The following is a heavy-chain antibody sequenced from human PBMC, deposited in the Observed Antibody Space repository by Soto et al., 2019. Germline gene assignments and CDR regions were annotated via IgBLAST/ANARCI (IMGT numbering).Heavy chain of an antibody. Sequence: GESLTISCKRSGYSFTNYWIGWVLQMPGKGLEWMGIIYVGDSDTRYSPSFQGQVTISADKSISTAYLQWSSLKASDTAMYYCARLVNIFDFDYWGQGTLVTVSS. CDR1: GYSFTNYW. D-gene: IGHD2-21*01. CDR3: ARLVNIFDFDY. V-gene: IGHV5-51*01. CDR2: IYVGDSDT. J-gene: IGHJ4*02.